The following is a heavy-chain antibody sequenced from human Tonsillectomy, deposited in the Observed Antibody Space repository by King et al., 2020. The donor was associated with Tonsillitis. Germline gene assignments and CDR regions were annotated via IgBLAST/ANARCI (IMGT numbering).Heavy chain of an antibody. J-gene: IGHJ4*02. CDR3: AKFSSLPHYDY. CDR2: ISGSGSAI. Sequence: VQLVESGGGLVQPGGSLRLSCAASGFTFSSFELNWVRQAPGKGLEWVSYISGSGSAIYYADSVKGRFTISRDNAENSLYLQMNSLRAEDTAVYYCAKFSSLPHYDYWGQGTLVTVSS. CDR1: GFTFSSFE. V-gene: IGHV3-48*03.